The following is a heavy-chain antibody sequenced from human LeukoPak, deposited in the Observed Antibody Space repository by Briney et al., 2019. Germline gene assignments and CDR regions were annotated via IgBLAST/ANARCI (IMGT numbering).Heavy chain of an antibody. CDR3: AKDLGSSCTYYYYGMDV. J-gene: IGHJ6*02. V-gene: IGHV3-30-3*01. CDR1: GFTFSSYD. CDR2: ISYDVSNK. Sequence: GGSLRLSCAASGFTFSSYDMHWVRQAPGKGMEGVAVISYDVSNKYYSDSVNGPFTISRYNSNNTLYLQMNSLRAEDTAVYYCAKDLGSSCTYYYYGMDVWGQGTTVTVSS. D-gene: IGHD6-13*01.